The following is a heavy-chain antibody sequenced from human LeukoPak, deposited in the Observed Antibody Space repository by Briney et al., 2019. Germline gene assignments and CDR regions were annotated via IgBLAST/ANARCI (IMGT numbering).Heavy chain of an antibody. V-gene: IGHV4-59*01. D-gene: IGHD6-13*01. CDR1: GDSISSSY. J-gene: IGHJ4*02. Sequence: PSETLSLTCTVSGDSISSSYWSWIRQPPGKGLEWIGYIYYSGSTNYNPSLKSRVTISVDTSKNQFSLKLSSVTAADTAVYYCAGSIASAGKEFDYWGQGTLVTVSS. CDR2: IYYSGST. CDR3: AGSIASAGKEFDY.